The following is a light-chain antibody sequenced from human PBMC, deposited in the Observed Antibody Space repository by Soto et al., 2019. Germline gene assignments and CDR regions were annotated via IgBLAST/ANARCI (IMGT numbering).Light chain of an antibody. CDR1: QSIGSN. J-gene: IGKJ5*01. CDR3: QQYDDCPPLT. V-gene: IGKV3-15*01. Sequence: EIVMTQSPATLSVSPGARATLSCRASQSIGSNVAWYQQRPGQVPRLLIYGASTRATGIPDRFSASGSGTEFTLPITGLQSEDYAIYHCQQYDDCPPLTFGQGTRLEIK. CDR2: GAS.